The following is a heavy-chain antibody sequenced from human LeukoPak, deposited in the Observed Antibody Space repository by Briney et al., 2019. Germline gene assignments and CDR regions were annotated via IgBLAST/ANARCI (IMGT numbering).Heavy chain of an antibody. CDR1: GFTVSSNY. D-gene: IGHD3-22*01. Sequence: GGSLRLSCAASGFTVSSNYMSWVRQAPGQGLEWEANIKEDGSGIYYVDSVEGRFTISRDNATKSLYLQMNSLRAEDTAVYYCARGDTSGYYYRFFDYWGQGTLVTVSS. CDR2: IKEDGSGI. J-gene: IGHJ4*02. CDR3: ARGDTSGYYYRFFDY. V-gene: IGHV3-7*01.